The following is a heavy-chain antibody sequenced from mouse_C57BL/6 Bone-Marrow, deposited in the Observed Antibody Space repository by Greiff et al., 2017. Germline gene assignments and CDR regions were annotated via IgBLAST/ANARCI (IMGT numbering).Heavy chain of an antibody. CDR1: GYTFTSYW. D-gene: IGHD4-1*01. CDR3: ARDWENWFAY. CDR2: IDPSDSYT. Sequence: QVQLQQPGAELVMPGASVKLSCKASGYTFTSYWMHWVKQRPGQGLEWIGEIDPSDSYTNYNQKFKGKSTLTVDKSSSTAYMQLSSLTSEDSAVYYCARDWENWFAYWGQGTLVTVSA. V-gene: IGHV1-69*01. J-gene: IGHJ3*01.